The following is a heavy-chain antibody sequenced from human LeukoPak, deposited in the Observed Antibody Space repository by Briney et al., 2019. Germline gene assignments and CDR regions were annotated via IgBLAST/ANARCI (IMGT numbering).Heavy chain of an antibody. CDR2: IYYSGST. J-gene: IGHJ6*02. CDR1: GDSISSGNFY. Sequence: PSETLSLTCTVSGDSISSGNFYWGWIRQPPGKGLEWIGYIYYSGSTNYNPSLKSRVTISVDTSKNQFSLKLSSVTAADTAVYYCARSFRYCSSTSCYTDHYYYYGMDVWGQGTTVTVSS. V-gene: IGHV4-61*01. CDR3: ARSFRYCSSTSCYTDHYYYYGMDV. D-gene: IGHD2-2*02.